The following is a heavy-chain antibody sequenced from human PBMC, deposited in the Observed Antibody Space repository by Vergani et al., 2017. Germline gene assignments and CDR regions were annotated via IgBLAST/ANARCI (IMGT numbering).Heavy chain of an antibody. CDR3: TRLKILFSADDC. V-gene: IGHV4-30-4*01. D-gene: IGHD2-21*01. J-gene: IGHJ4*02. CDR1: GDSISNSHYY. CDR2: ISYDLNT. Sequence: QVQLQESGPGLVRPSQTLSLTCTVSGDSISNSHYYWSWVRQSPGKGLEWIAFISYDLNTYYNPSLRSRTTLSLDSSRNQFSLNLSSVTVADTAVYFCTRLKILFSADDCWGQGAMVTVSS.